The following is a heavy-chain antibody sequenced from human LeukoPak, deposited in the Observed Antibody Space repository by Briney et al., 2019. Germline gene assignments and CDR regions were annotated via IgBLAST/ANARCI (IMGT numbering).Heavy chain of an antibody. J-gene: IGHJ5*02. CDR1: EFTFSTYT. V-gene: IGHV3-21*01. Sequence: GGSLRLSCAASEFTFSTYTMNWVRQAPGKGLEWVSSISSSSYIYYADSMKGRFTISRDNAKNSLYLQMNSLRAEDTAVYYCVRIPNSANFPNWFDPWGQGTLVTVSS. CDR3: VRIPNSANFPNWFDP. CDR2: ISSSSYI. D-gene: IGHD4/OR15-4a*01.